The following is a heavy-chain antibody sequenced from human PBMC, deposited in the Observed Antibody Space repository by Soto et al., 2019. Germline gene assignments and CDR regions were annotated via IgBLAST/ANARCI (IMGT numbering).Heavy chain of an antibody. V-gene: IGHV1-46*01. D-gene: IGHD6-6*01. J-gene: IGHJ6*02. CDR2: INPSGGIT. Sequence: ASVKVSCKASGYTFSSYYMHWVRQAPGQGLEWMGIINPSGGITNHAQRFQGRVTMTRDTSTRTVYMELSSLRSEDTAVYYCARGGPRQLVIYGMDVWGQGTTVTVSS. CDR1: GYTFSSYY. CDR3: ARGGPRQLVIYGMDV.